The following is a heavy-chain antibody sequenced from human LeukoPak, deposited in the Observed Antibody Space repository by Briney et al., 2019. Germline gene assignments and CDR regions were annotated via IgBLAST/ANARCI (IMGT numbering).Heavy chain of an antibody. J-gene: IGHJ4*02. CDR2: ISGGGGST. D-gene: IGHD3-10*01. CDR1: GFTFSSYA. CDR3: VKESSVRGVSIGDY. V-gene: IGHV3-23*01. Sequence: GGSLRLSCVVSGFTFSSYAMTWVRQAPEKGLEWVSSISGGGGSTYYADSVKGRFTMSRDNSKNTVYLLLNSLRPDDTAVYYCVKESSVRGVSIGDYWGQGTLVTVSS.